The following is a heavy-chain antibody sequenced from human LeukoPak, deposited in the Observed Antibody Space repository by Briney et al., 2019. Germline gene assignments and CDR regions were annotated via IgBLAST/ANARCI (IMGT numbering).Heavy chain of an antibody. V-gene: IGHV1-69*01. CDR3: ARAQRSYYYDSSGYHFDY. D-gene: IGHD3-22*01. CDR2: FGTA. Sequence: FGTANYAQKFQGRVTITADESTSTAYMELSSLRSEDTAVYYCARAQRSYYYDSSGYHFDYWGQGTLVTVSS. J-gene: IGHJ4*02.